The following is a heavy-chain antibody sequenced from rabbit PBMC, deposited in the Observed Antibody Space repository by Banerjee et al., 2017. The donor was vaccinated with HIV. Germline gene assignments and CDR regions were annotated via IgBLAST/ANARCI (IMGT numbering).Heavy chain of an antibody. V-gene: IGHV1S45*01. Sequence: QEQLEESGGDLVKPEGSLTLTCTASGFSFSNKYVMCWVRQAPGKGLEWIACINTSSGNTVYASWAKGRFTISKTSSTTVTLQMTSLTAADTATYFCARDQAGIAGWGYVWLWGPGHPVTVS. CDR3: ARDQAGIAGWGYVWL. J-gene: IGHJ6*01. CDR2: INTSSGNT. CDR1: GFSFSNKYV. D-gene: IGHD4-1*01.